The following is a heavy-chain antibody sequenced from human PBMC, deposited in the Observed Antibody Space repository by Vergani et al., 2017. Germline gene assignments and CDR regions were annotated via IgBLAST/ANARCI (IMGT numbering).Heavy chain of an antibody. V-gene: IGHV3-11*01. CDR3: ARGVLASTRIGG. CDR1: GFTFSDYY. J-gene: IGHJ4*02. CDR2: ISSSGSTI. Sequence: QVQLVESGGGLVKPGGSLRLSCAASGFTFSDYYMSWLRQAPGQGREWVSYISSSGSTIYYPDAVKRRFTISRDNAKNSLYLQMNSVRAEGTAVYYCARGVLASTRIGGWGQGTLVTVSS. D-gene: IGHD2/OR15-2a*01.